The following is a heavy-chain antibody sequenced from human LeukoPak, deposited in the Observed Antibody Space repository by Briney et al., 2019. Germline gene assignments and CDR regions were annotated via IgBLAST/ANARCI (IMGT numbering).Heavy chain of an antibody. D-gene: IGHD3-9*01. CDR3: ARDWDDILTGAQGCFDY. V-gene: IGHV1-46*01. Sequence: ASVKVSCKASGYTFTSYYMHWVRQAPGQGLEWMGIINPSGGSTSYAQKFQGRVTMTRDTSTSTAYMELSSLRSEDTAVYYCARDWDDILTGAQGCFDYWGQGTLVTVSS. CDR1: GYTFTSYY. CDR2: INPSGGST. J-gene: IGHJ4*02.